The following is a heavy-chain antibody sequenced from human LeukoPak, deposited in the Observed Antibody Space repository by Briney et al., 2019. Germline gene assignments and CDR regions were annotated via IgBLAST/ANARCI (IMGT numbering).Heavy chain of an antibody. CDR2: ISGSGGTT. CDR3: ARIRCSSTSCYVGVSYYYMDV. D-gene: IGHD2-2*01. V-gene: IGHV3-23*01. J-gene: IGHJ6*03. CDR1: GFTFSSYG. Sequence: GGSLRLSCAASGFTFSSYGMNWVRQAPGKGLEWVSGISGSGGTTYYADSVKGRFTISRDNSKNSLSLQVSSLRAEDTAVYYCARIRCSSTSCYVGVSYYYMDVWGKGTTVTVSS.